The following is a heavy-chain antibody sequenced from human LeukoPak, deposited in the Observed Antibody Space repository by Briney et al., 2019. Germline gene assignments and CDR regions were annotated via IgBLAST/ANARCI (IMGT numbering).Heavy chain of an antibody. V-gene: IGHV4-34*01. D-gene: IGHD6-19*01. J-gene: IGHJ4*02. CDR2: INHSGST. Sequence: SETLSLTCAVYGGSFSGYYWSWIRQPPGKGLEWIGEINHSGSTNYNPSLKSRVTISVDTSKNQFSLKLSSVTAADTAIYYCVRRDNTGWNYFDCWGQGILVTVSS. CDR1: GGSFSGYY. CDR3: VRRDNTGWNYFDC.